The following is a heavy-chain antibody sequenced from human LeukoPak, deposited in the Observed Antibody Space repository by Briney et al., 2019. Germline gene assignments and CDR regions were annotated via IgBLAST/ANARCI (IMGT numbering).Heavy chain of an antibody. CDR3: ARYSSAWSY. D-gene: IGHD6-19*01. CDR1: GFTFSSYG. Sequence: GGSLRLSCAASGFTFSSYGMHWVRQAPGKGLEWVANIKQDGSEKYYVDSVKGRFTISRDNAGKSLYLQMNSLRAEDTAVYYCARYSSAWSYRGQGTLVTVSS. J-gene: IGHJ4*02. CDR2: IKQDGSEK. V-gene: IGHV3-7*05.